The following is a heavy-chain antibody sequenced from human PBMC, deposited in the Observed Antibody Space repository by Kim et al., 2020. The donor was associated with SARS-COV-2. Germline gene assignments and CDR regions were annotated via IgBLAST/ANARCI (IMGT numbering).Heavy chain of an antibody. CDR3: AKVFDYYDSTSSRYMDV. CDR2: ISGSGGST. CDR1: GFTFSSYA. V-gene: IGHV3-23*01. Sequence: GGSLRLSCAASGFTFSSYAMSWVRQAPGKGLEWVSAISGSGGSTYYADSVKGRFTISRDNSKNTLYLQMNSLRAEDTAVYYCAKVFDYYDSTSSRYMDVWGKGTTVTVSS. D-gene: IGHD3-22*01. J-gene: IGHJ6*03.